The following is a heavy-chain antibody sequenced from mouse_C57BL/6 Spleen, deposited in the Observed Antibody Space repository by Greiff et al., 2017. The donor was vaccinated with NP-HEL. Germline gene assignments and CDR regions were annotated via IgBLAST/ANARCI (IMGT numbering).Heavy chain of an antibody. Sequence: QVQLQQSGAELVRPGTSVKVSCKASGYAFTNYLIEWVKQRPGQGLEWIGVINPGSGGTNYNEKFKGKATLTADKSSSTAYMQLSSLTSEDSAVYFGARGGGSGYVSAWFAYWGQGTLVTVSA. CDR2: INPGSGGT. D-gene: IGHD3-2*02. V-gene: IGHV1-54*01. CDR3: ARGGGSGYVSAWFAY. J-gene: IGHJ3*01. CDR1: GYAFTNYL.